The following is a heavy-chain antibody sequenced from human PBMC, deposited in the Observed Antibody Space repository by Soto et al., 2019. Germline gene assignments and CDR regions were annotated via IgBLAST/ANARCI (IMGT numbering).Heavy chain of an antibody. V-gene: IGHV5-10-1*01. CDR1: GYSFTSYW. Sequence: PGESLKISCKGSGYSFTSYWISWVRQMPGKGLEWMGRIDPSDSYTNYSPSFQGHVTISADKSISTAYLQWSSLKASDTAMYYCATRADWYFDLWGRGTLVTVSS. J-gene: IGHJ2*01. CDR2: IDPSDSYT. CDR3: ATRADWYFDL.